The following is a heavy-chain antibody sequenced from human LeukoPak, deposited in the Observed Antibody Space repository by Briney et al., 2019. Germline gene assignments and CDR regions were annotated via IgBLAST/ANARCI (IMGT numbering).Heavy chain of an antibody. CDR3: AKVRGYYYDSSGYGYFDY. CDR2: ISGSGGST. J-gene: IGHJ4*02. Sequence: PGGSLRLSCAASGFTFSSYAMSWVRQAPGKGLEWVSAISGSGGSTYYADSVKGRFTISRDNSKNTLYLQMNSLRAEDTAVYYCAKVRGYYYDSSGYGYFDYWGQGTLVTASS. V-gene: IGHV3-23*01. CDR1: GFTFSSYA. D-gene: IGHD3-22*01.